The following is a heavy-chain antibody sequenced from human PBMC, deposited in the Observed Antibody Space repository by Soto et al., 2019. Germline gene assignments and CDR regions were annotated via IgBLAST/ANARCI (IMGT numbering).Heavy chain of an antibody. CDR3: ARDQTDSGGYSDS. CDR1: GFTFSSYG. J-gene: IGHJ4*02. V-gene: IGHV3-33*01. Sequence: LRLSCEASGFTFSSYGMHWVRQAPGKGLEWVAIIWNDGSNEYYADSVKGRFTISRDNSKNTLYLQVSNLRAEDTAMYFCARDQTDSGGYSDSWGQGTLVTVSS. CDR2: IWNDGSNE. D-gene: IGHD3-22*01.